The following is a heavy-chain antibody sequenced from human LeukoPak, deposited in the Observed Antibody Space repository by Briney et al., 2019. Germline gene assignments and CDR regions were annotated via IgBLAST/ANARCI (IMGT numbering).Heavy chain of an antibody. CDR2: IYADGSS. CDR1: GGSVSSDNSY. J-gene: IGHJ4*02. Sequence: SETLSLTCTVSGGSVSSDNSYWNWIRQPAGKGLEWIGRIYADGSSTYNPSLKSRVTISVDTSKNQFSLRLTSMTAADTAVYYCVRGYYYRRWGQGTLVTVSS. CDR3: VRGYYYRR. V-gene: IGHV4-61*02. D-gene: IGHD3-10*01.